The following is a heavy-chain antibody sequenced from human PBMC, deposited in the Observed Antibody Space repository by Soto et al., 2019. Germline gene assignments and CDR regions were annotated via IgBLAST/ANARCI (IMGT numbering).Heavy chain of an antibody. CDR1: GYTFTSYD. Sequence: GASVKISCKASGYTFTSYDINWVRQATGQGLEWMGWMNPNSGNTGYAQKFQGRVTMTRNTSISTAYMELSSLRSEDTAVYYCARLNYDSSGYLKNNWFDPWGQGTLVTVSS. D-gene: IGHD3-22*01. CDR3: ARLNYDSSGYLKNNWFDP. V-gene: IGHV1-8*01. J-gene: IGHJ5*02. CDR2: MNPNSGNT.